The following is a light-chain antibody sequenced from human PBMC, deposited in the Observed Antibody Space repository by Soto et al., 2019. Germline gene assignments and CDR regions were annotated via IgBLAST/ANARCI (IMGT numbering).Light chain of an antibody. Sequence: QSVLTQPASVSGSPGESITISCTGTSSDVGNYKLVSWYQQHPGKAPKVMIYEVSKRPSGVSDRFSGSKSGTSASLAISGLQSEDEADYYFAAWDDSMNGYVFGTGTKVTVL. CDR2: EVS. V-gene: IGLV2-14*02. J-gene: IGLJ1*01. CDR1: SSDVGNYKL. CDR3: AAWDDSMNGYV.